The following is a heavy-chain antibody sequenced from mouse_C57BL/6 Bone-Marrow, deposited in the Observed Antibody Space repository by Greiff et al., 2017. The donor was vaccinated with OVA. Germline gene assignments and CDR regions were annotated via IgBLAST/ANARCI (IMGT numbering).Heavy chain of an antibody. CDR2: IHPNSGST. CDR1: GYTFTSYW. V-gene: IGHV1-64*01. J-gene: IGHJ3*01. D-gene: IGHD1-1*01. CDR3: ARGSSYPFAY. Sequence: VQLQQPGAELVKPGASVKLSCKASGYTFTSYWMHWVKQRPGQGLEWIGMIHPNSGSTNYNEKFKSKATLTVDKSSSTAYMQLSSLTSEDSAVYYCARGSSYPFAYWAKGLWSLSLQ.